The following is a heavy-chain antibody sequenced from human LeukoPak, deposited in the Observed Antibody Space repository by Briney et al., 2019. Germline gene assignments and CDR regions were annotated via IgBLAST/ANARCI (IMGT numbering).Heavy chain of an antibody. CDR3: ARLRLSGSYPDY. Sequence: GGSLRLSFAASGFTFSSYEMNWVRQAPGKGLEWVSYISSSGSTIYYADSVKGRFTISRDNAKNSLYLQMNSLRAEDTAVYYCARLRLSGSYPDYWGQGTLVTVSS. J-gene: IGHJ4*02. CDR1: GFTFSSYE. CDR2: ISSSGSTI. V-gene: IGHV3-48*03. D-gene: IGHD1-26*01.